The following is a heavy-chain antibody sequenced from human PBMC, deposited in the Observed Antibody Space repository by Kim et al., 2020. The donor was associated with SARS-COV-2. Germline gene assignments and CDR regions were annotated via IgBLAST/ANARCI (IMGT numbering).Heavy chain of an antibody. V-gene: IGHV3-30*02. Sequence: ADSVKGRFTISRDNSKNTLYLQMDSLRADDTAVYYCAKSIGGSGLYYFDYWGQGTLVTVSS. CDR3: AKSIGGSGLYYFDY. D-gene: IGHD3-10*01. J-gene: IGHJ4*02.